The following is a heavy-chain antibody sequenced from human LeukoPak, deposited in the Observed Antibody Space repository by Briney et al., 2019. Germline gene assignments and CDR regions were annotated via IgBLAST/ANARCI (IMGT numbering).Heavy chain of an antibody. D-gene: IGHD2-2*01. V-gene: IGHV1-24*01. CDR1: GYTFTGYY. J-gene: IGHJ4*02. CDR3: ATDHSSSTGSNY. Sequence: ASVKVSCKASGYTFTGYYMHWVRQAPGKGLEWMGGFDPEDGETIYAQKFQGRVTMTEDTSTDTAYMELSSLRSEDTAVYYCATDHSSSTGSNYWGQGTLVTVSS. CDR2: FDPEDGET.